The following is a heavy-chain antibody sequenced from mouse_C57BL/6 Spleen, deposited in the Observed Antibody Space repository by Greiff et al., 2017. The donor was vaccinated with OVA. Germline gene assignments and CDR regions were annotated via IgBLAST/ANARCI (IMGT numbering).Heavy chain of an antibody. CDR3: AREGLLHPFAY. J-gene: IGHJ3*01. Sequence: DVQLQESGPGLVKPSQSLSLTCSVTGYSITSGYYWNWIRQFPGNKLEWMGYISYDGSNNYNPSLKNRISITRDTSKNQFFLKLNSVTTEDTATYYCAREGLLHPFAYWGQGTLVTVSA. D-gene: IGHD3-1*01. CDR2: ISYDGSN. V-gene: IGHV3-6*01. CDR1: GYSITSGYY.